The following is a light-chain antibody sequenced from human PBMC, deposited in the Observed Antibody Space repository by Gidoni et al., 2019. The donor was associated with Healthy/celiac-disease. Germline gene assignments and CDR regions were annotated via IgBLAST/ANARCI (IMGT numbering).Light chain of an antibody. V-gene: IGKV1-39*01. CDR3: QQSYSTPRA. J-gene: IGKJ1*01. CDR1: QSISSY. CDR2: AAS. Sequence: DLQMTQPPSSLSASVGDRVTITCRASQSISSYLNWYQQKPGKAPKLLIYAASSLQSGVPSRFSGSGSGTDFTLTISSLQPEDFATYYCQQSYSTPRAFXQXTKVEIK.